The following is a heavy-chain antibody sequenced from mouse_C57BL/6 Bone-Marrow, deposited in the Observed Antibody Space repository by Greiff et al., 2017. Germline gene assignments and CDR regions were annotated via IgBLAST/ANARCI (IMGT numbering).Heavy chain of an antibody. CDR1: GFTFSDYY. J-gene: IGHJ1*03. CDR2: ISNGGGST. D-gene: IGHD1-1*01. Sequence: DVKLVESGGGLVQPGGSLKLSCAASGFTFSDYYMYWVRQTPEKRLEWVAYISNGGGSTYYPDTVKGRFTISRDNAKNTLYLQMSRLKSEDTAMYYCASLTTVVASPYWYFDVWGTGTTVTVSS. V-gene: IGHV5-12*01. CDR3: ASLTTVVASPYWYFDV.